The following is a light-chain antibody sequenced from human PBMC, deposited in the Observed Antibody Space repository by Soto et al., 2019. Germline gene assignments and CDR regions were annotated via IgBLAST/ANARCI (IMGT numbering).Light chain of an antibody. J-gene: IGKJ5*01. CDR1: QTFSNSF. CDR2: GAS. Sequence: EIVLTQSPGTLSLSPGERATLSCRASQTFSNSFLSWFQQIPGQAPRLLIYGASMRATGIPDRFSGSGSGTDFTLTISRLEPEDFAVYYCQHYVSPPITFGQGTRLEIK. CDR3: QHYVSPPIT. V-gene: IGKV3-20*01.